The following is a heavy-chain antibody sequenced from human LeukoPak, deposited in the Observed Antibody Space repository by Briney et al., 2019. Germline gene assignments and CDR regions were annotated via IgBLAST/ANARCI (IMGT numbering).Heavy chain of an antibody. Sequence: PSETLSLTCTVSGGSISSSSYYWGWIRQPPGKGLEWIGSIYYSGSTYYNPSLKSRVTISVDTSKNQFSLKLSSVTAAHTAVYYYARRPELGILRFFDYWGQGTLVTVSS. CDR2: IYYSGST. J-gene: IGHJ4*02. V-gene: IGHV4-39*01. CDR1: GGSISSSSYY. CDR3: ARRPELGILRFFDY. D-gene: IGHD7-27*01.